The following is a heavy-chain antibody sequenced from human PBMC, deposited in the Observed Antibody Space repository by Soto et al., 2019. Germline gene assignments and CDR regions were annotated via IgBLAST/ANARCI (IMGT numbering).Heavy chain of an antibody. CDR1: GFSISTYG. CDR2: FSGSSGNT. CDR3: ARWNGYGDS. V-gene: IGHV3-23*01. J-gene: IGHJ4*02. D-gene: IGHD1-1*01. Sequence: GGSLRLSCAASGFSISTYGVTWVRQAPGKGLEWVSGFSGSSGNTYYADSVKGRFTISRDNSKNTVYLQMNSLRAEDTAVYYCARWNGYGDSWGQGTLVTSPQ.